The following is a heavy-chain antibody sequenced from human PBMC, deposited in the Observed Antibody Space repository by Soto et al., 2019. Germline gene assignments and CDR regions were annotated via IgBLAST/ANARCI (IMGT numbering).Heavy chain of an antibody. J-gene: IGHJ3*02. CDR3: AKDSDILTGFPDAFYI. V-gene: IGHV3-11*01. CDR1: GFTFSDYY. CDR2: ISSSGSTI. Sequence: GGSLRLSCAASGFTFSDYYMTWIRQAPGKGLEWVSYISSSGSTIYYADSVKGRFTISRDNAQNSLYLQMNSLRAEDTAVYYCAKDSDILTGFPDAFYIWGQGTMVTVSS. D-gene: IGHD3-9*01.